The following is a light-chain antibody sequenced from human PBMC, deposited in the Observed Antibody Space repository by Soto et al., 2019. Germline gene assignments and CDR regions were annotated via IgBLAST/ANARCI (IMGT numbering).Light chain of an antibody. CDR2: GAS. V-gene: IGKV1-39*01. J-gene: IGKJ5*01. CDR1: QRISTY. Sequence: DIQMTQSPSSLSASVGHRVTITCRASQRISTYLNWYQQKPGKAPKLLIYGASTLQGGVPSRFSGSGSGTDFTLTISSLQPEDFATYYCQQSYTTSITFGQGTRLEIK. CDR3: QQSYTTSIT.